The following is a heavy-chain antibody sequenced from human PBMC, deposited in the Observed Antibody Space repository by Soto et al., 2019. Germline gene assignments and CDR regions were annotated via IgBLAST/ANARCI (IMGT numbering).Heavy chain of an antibody. CDR3: ARDGGTIFGVAYLDY. CDR1: GFTFSSYG. CDR2: IWYDGSNK. Sequence: GGSLRLSCTASGFTFSSYGMHWVRQAPGKGLEWVAVIWYDGSNKYYADSVKGRFTISRDNSKNTLYLQMNSLRAEDTAVYYCARDGGTIFGVAYLDYRGQGSPVTVSS. J-gene: IGHJ4*02. V-gene: IGHV3-33*01. D-gene: IGHD3-3*01.